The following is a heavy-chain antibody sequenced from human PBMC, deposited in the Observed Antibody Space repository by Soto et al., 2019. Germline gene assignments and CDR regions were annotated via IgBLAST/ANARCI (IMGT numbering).Heavy chain of an antibody. V-gene: IGHV4-59*08. D-gene: IGHD3-10*01. J-gene: IGHJ4*02. Sequence: LTSAACSGAISSCCWSWNRQQPGKGLEWIGYIYYSGSTNYNPSLKSRVTISVDTSKNQFSLKLNSMTAADTAVYYCARHNYGSGSTYFDYWGQGTLVTVSS. CDR2: IYYSGST. CDR3: ARHNYGSGSTYFDY. CDR1: SGAISSCC.